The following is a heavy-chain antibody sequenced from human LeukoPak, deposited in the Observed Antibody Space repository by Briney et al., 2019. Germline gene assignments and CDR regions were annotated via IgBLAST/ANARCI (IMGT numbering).Heavy chain of an antibody. J-gene: IGHJ4*02. D-gene: IGHD3-22*01. CDR1: GFTFSSYA. CDR3: AKVGYYYDSSGYYYVGYYFDY. CDR2: ISGSGGST. Sequence: GGSVRLSCAASGFTFSSYAMSWVRQAPGKGLEWVSAISGSGGSTYYADSVKGRFTISRDNSKNTLYLQMNSLRAEDTAVYYCAKVGYYYDSSGYYYVGYYFDYWGQGTLVTVSS. V-gene: IGHV3-23*01.